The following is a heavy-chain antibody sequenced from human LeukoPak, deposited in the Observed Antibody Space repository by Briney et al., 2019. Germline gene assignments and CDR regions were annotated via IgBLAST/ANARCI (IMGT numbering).Heavy chain of an antibody. D-gene: IGHD3-22*01. Sequence: GGSLRLSCAASGFTFSSYAMSWVRQAPRKGLEWVSAISGSGGSTYYADSVKGRFTISRDNSKNTLYLQMNSLRAEDTAVYYCAKDPGGLAMIVVNDDYWGQRTLVTVSS. CDR3: AKDPGGLAMIVVNDDY. CDR2: ISGSGGST. CDR1: GFTFSSYA. J-gene: IGHJ4*02. V-gene: IGHV3-23*01.